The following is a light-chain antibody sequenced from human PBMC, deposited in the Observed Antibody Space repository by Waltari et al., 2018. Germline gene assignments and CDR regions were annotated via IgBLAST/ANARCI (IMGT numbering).Light chain of an antibody. J-gene: IGKJ2*01. CDR2: MAS. CDR1: QSVGTW. V-gene: IGKV1-5*03. CDR3: QQYSSFST. Sequence: DIQMTQSPSTLSASVGDRVTISCRASQSVGTWLAWYQQKPGKAPKLLIYMASSLESGVPSRFSGSGSGTDVTLTISSLQPDDFATYYCQQYSSFSTFGQGTKV.